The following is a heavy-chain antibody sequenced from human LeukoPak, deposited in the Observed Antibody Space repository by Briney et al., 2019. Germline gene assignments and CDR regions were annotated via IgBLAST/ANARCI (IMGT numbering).Heavy chain of an antibody. Sequence: SVKVSCKASGGTFSSYAISWVRQAPGQGLEWMGGIIPIFGTANYAQKFQGRVTITADESTSTAYMELSSLRSEDTAVYYCARYRGYSFLFDYWGQGTLVTVSS. V-gene: IGHV1-69*01. J-gene: IGHJ4*02. D-gene: IGHD5-18*01. CDR2: IIPIFGTA. CDR3: ARYRGYSFLFDY. CDR1: GGTFSSYA.